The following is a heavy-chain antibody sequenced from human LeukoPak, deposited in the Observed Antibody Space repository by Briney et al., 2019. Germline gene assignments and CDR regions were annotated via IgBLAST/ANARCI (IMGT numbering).Heavy chain of an antibody. Sequence: SETLSLTCTVSGGSISSYYWSWIRQPPVKGLEWIGYIYYSGSTNYNPSLKSRVTISVDTSKNQFSLKLSSVTAADTAVYYCARVQSSWYGEWVAYYYYGMDVWGQGTTVTVSS. CDR2: IYYSGST. CDR3: ARVQSSWYGEWVAYYYYGMDV. CDR1: GGSISSYY. J-gene: IGHJ6*02. D-gene: IGHD6-13*01. V-gene: IGHV4-59*01.